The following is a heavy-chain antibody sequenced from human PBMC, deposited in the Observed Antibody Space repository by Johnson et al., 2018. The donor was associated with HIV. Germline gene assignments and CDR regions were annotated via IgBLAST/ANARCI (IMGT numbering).Heavy chain of an antibody. CDR1: GFTFSSYG. V-gene: IGHV3-20*04. CDR2: INWNGGRT. Sequence: VQLVESGGGVVQPGGSLRLSCAASGFTFSSYGMHWVRQAPGKGLEWVSGINWNGGRTGYADSVKGRFTISRDNAKNSLYLQMNSLRAEDTAVYYCARGRGLGHAFDIWGQGTMVTVSS. D-gene: IGHD7-27*01. J-gene: IGHJ3*02. CDR3: ARGRGLGHAFDI.